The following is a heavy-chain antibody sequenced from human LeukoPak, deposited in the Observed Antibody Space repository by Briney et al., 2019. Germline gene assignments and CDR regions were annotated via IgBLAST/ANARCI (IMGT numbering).Heavy chain of an antibody. V-gene: IGHV3-30*18. CDR3: AKDTYYYGSGSYSYIDY. D-gene: IGHD3-10*01. CDR1: GFTFSSYG. CDR2: ISYDGSNK. Sequence: GGSLRLSCAASGFTFSSYGMHWVRQAPGKGLEWVAVISYDGSNKYYADSVKGRFTISRDNSKNTLYLQMNSLRAEDTAVYYCAKDTYYYGSGSYSYIDYWGQGTLVTVSS. J-gene: IGHJ4*02.